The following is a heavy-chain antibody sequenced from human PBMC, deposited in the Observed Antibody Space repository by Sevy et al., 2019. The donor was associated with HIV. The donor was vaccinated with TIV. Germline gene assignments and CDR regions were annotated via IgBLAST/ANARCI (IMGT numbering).Heavy chain of an antibody. CDR2: INHTGSN. CDR3: ARHCGSTSCSHAFDI. J-gene: IGHJ3*02. V-gene: IGHV4-34*01. Sequence: SETLSLTCAVYGGSFSGYYWSWIRQPPGKGLEWIGEINHTGSNHYNPSLKSRVTISVDTSKNQFSLKLSSVTAADTAVYYCARHCGSTSCSHAFDIWGQGTMVTVSS. D-gene: IGHD2-2*01. CDR1: GGSFSGYY.